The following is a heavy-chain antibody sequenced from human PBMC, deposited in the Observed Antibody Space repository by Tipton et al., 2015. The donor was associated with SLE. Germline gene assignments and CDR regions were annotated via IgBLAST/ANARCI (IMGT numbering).Heavy chain of an antibody. D-gene: IGHD2-2*01. CDR2: ISSSGNAI. CDR1: GFTFRSYE. CDR3: AAGDTRTGAYFDY. Sequence: SLRLSCAASGFTFRSYEMNWVRQAPGKGLEWVSYISSSGNAIYYADSVKGRFTISRDNAKNSLYLQMNSLRAEDTAVYYCAAGDTRTGAYFDYWGQGTLVTVSS. J-gene: IGHJ4*02. V-gene: IGHV3-48*03.